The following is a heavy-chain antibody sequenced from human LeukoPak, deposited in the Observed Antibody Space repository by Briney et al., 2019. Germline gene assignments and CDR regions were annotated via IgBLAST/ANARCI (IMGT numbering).Heavy chain of an antibody. Sequence: PGGSLRLSCAASGFTFSSYGMHWVRRAPGKGLEWVAVISYDGSNKYYADSVKGRFTISRDNSKNTLYLQMNSLRAEDTAVYYCARDLNGGGTGMDVWGQGTTVTVSS. CDR3: ARDLNGGGTGMDV. V-gene: IGHV3-30*03. CDR1: GFTFSSYG. D-gene: IGHD2-15*01. J-gene: IGHJ6*02. CDR2: ISYDGSNK.